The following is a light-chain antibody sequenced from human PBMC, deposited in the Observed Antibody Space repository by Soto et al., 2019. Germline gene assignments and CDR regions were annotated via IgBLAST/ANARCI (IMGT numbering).Light chain of an antibody. V-gene: IGKV1-33*01. CDR3: QQYDSLPPT. CDR1: QDIKNY. Sequence: DLQMNQSPSSLSAFVGDSITITCQASQDIKNYLNWYQHKPGKATKLLIYDAFKSDTGVPSRFSGSGSWTDFTFTINNLQPEDISTYFCQQYDSLPPTFGGGPSV. CDR2: DAF. J-gene: IGKJ4*01.